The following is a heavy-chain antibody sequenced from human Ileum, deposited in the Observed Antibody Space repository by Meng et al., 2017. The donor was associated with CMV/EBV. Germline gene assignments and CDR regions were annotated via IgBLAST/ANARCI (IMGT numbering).Heavy chain of an antibody. CDR1: GFTFTSYW. D-gene: IGHD3-10*01. J-gene: IGHJ6*02. Sequence: GESLKISCSASGFTFTSYWMHLVRQAPGGGLVWVSRIATDGGSTVHADSVRGRFTISRDSAKSTVFLQMNSLRAEDTAVYYCARGGFASGLDVWGQGTTVTVSS. V-gene: IGHV3-74*01. CDR3: ARGGFASGLDV. CDR2: IATDGGST.